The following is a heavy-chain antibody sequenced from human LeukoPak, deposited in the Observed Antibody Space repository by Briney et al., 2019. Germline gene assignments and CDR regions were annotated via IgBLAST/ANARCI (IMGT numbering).Heavy chain of an antibody. D-gene: IGHD5-18*01. CDR1: GYTFTGYY. CDR3: ARGSPGIGRADSYDY. CDR2: INPNSGGT. Sequence: ASVKVSCKASGYTFTGYYMHWVRQAPGQGLEWMGWINPNSGGTNYAQKFQGRVTMTRDTSISTAYMELSRLRSDDTAVYYCARGSPGIGRADSYDYWGRGTLVTVSS. J-gene: IGHJ4*02. V-gene: IGHV1-2*02.